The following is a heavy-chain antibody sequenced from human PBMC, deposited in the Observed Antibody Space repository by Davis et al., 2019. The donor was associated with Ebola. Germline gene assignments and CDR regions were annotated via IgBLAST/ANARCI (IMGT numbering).Heavy chain of an antibody. V-gene: IGHV3-33*01. J-gene: IGHJ4*02. CDR2: IWYDGSNK. D-gene: IGHD3-22*01. CDR3: ASAYYYDSSGYLLGG. CDR1: RFTFSSYG. Sequence: GGSLRLPCAASRFTFSSYGMHWVCQAPGKGLEWVVAIWYDGSNKYYADSVKCRFTISRDNSKNTLYLQMNSLRAEDTAVYYCASAYYYDSSGYLLGGWGQGTLVTVAS.